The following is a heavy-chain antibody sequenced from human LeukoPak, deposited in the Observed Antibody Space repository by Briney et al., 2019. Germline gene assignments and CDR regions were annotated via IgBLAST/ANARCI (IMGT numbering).Heavy chain of an antibody. J-gene: IGHJ4*02. D-gene: IGHD3-10*01. CDR3: AAVPPSFGENYFDY. CDR2: IIPIFGTA. CDR1: GGTFSSYA. V-gene: IGHV1-69*06. Sequence: GASVKVSCKASGGTFSSYAISWVRQAPGQGLEWMGGIIPIFGTANYAQKFQGRVTITADKSTSTAYMEPSSLRSEDTAVYYCAAVPPSFGENYFDYWGQGTLVTVSS.